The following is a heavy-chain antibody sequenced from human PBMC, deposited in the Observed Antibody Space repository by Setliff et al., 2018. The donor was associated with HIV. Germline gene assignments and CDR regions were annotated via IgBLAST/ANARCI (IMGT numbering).Heavy chain of an antibody. CDR2: ISESGTTI. CDR1: GFSFSDYY. J-gene: IGHJ6*02. D-gene: IGHD2-15*01. Sequence: GGSLRLSCLASGFSFSDYYMNWIRQAPGKGLEWISYISYISESGTTIFYADSVKGRFVISSEKSKSTLYLQMNSLRAEDTAVYYCAGAYYYESSGGSCYPYYYYAMDVWGQGTTVTVSS. CDR3: AGAYYYESSGGSCYPYYYYAMDV. V-gene: IGHV3-11*01.